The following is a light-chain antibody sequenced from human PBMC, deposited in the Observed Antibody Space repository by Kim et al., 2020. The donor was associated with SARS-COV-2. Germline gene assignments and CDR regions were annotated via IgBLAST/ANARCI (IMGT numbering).Light chain of an antibody. CDR1: QSVLNSYDNKNY. V-gene: IGKV4-1*01. J-gene: IGKJ1*01. CDR3: QQYNSNPRT. Sequence: ATINCKSSQSVLNSYDNKNYLAWYQQKPGQCPKLLINWASTRGYGVPDRFSGSGSGTEFTLTISSLQAEDVAVYYCQQYNSNPRTFGQGTKVDIK. CDR2: WAS.